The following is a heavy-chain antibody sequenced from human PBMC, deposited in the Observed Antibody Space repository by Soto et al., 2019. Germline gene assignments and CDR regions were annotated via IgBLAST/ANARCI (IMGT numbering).Heavy chain of an antibody. CDR1: GGTFSSYA. Sequence: ASVKVSCKASGGTFSSYAISWVRQAPGQGLEWMGGIIPIFGTANYAQKFQGRVTITADESTSTAYMELSSLRSEDTAVYYCAVSVVVVAATRRHHYGMDVWGRGTTVTVSS. D-gene: IGHD2-15*01. J-gene: IGHJ6*02. CDR2: IIPIFGTA. CDR3: AVSVVVVAATRRHHYGMDV. V-gene: IGHV1-69*13.